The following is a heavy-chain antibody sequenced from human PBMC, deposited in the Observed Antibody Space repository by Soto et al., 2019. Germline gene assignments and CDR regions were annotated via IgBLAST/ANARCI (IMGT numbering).Heavy chain of an antibody. Sequence: GAALRVSCAASGFTFSSYAMHWVRQAPGKGLEWVAVISYDGSNKYYADSVKGRFTISRDNSKNTLYLQMNSLRAEDTAVYYCARNGGNQHSGMDVWGQGTTVTVSS. CDR2: ISYDGSNK. CDR3: ARNGGNQHSGMDV. D-gene: IGHD3-16*01. CDR1: GFTFSSYA. V-gene: IGHV3-30-3*01. J-gene: IGHJ6*02.